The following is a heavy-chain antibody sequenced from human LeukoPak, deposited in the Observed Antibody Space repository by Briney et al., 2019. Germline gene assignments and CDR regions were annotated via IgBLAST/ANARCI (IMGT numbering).Heavy chain of an antibody. CDR1: GYTFTGYY. D-gene: IGHD1-26*01. CDR2: INPNSGGT. J-gene: IGHJ5*02. CDR3: ARDWEPRTETDLFDP. Sequence: ASVKVSCKASGYTFTGYYMHWVRQAPGQGLEWMGWINPNSGGTNYAQKFQGRVTMTRDTSISTAYMELSRLRSDDTAFYYCARDWEPRTETDLFDPWGQGTLVTVSS. V-gene: IGHV1-2*02.